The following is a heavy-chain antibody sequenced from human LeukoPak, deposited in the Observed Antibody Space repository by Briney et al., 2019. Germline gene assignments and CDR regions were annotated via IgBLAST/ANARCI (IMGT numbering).Heavy chain of an antibody. J-gene: IGHJ6*03. Sequence: ASVKVSCKASGYTFTSYGISCVRQAPGQGLEWRGWISAYNGNTNYAQKLQGRVTMTTDTSTSTAYMELRSLRSDDTAVYYCARDQPTDSSGYYYPFYYYYYYMDVWGKGTTVTISS. CDR1: GYTFTSYG. V-gene: IGHV1-18*01. CDR2: ISAYNGNT. D-gene: IGHD3-22*01. CDR3: ARDQPTDSSGYYYPFYYYYYYMDV.